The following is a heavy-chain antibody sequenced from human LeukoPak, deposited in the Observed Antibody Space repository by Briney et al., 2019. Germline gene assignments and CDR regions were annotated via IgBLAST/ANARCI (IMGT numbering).Heavy chain of an antibody. CDR1: GGSISSYY. CDR2: IYYCGST. Sequence: PSETLSLTCTVSGGSISSYYWNWLRQPPGKGLEWIGYIYYCGSTNYNPSLKSRVTISVDTSKNQFSLKLSSVTAADTAVYYCARDYYDSSGYYYPWGQGTLVTVSS. CDR3: ARDYYDSSGYYYP. J-gene: IGHJ5*02. D-gene: IGHD3-22*01. V-gene: IGHV4-59*12.